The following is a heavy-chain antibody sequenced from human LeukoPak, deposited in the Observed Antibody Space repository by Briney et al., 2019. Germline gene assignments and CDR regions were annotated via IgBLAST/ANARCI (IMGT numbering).Heavy chain of an antibody. CDR3: AKRYSSGWGYFDY. CDR2: INPNRGGT. Sequence: ASVKVSCKASGYTFTGYYMHWARQAPGQGLEWMGWINPNRGGTNYAQKFQGRVTMTRDTSTSTAYMELSRLRYDDTAVYYCAKRYSSGWGYFDYWGQGTLVTVSS. J-gene: IGHJ4*02. CDR1: GYTFTGYY. V-gene: IGHV1-2*02. D-gene: IGHD6-25*01.